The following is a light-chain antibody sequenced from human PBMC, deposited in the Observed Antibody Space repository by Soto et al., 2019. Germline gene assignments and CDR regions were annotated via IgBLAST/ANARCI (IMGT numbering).Light chain of an antibody. Sequence: DIQVTQSPSFMSASVGDRVTITCRASQGISRDLAWYQQKPGKAPNLLIYDASTLQSGVPSRFSASGSGTEFTLTISSLQAEDFATYYCQQYYSYPRTFGQGTKVEIK. CDR3: QQYYSYPRT. J-gene: IGKJ1*01. CDR1: QGISRD. V-gene: IGKV1-9*01. CDR2: DAS.